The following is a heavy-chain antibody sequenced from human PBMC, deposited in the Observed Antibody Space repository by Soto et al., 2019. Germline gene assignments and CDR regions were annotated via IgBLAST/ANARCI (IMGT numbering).Heavy chain of an antibody. CDR2: IYPCDSDT. Sequence: PGESLKISCKGSGYSFTSYWIGWVRQMPGKGLDWMGIIYPCDSDTRYSPSFQGQVTISAXXXIXXXYXQXXXLKASDTAMCYCARGARRDGYNTVDYWGQGTLVTVSS. V-gene: IGHV5-51*01. CDR3: ARGARRDGYNTVDY. J-gene: IGHJ4*02. D-gene: IGHD5-12*01. CDR1: GYSFTSYW.